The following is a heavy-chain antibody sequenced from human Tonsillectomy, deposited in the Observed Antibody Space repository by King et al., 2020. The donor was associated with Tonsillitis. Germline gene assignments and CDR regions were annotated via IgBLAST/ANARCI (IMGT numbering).Heavy chain of an antibody. D-gene: IGHD6-25*01. Sequence: VQLVESGGGLVKPGGSLRLSCAASGFTFSDFYMSWVRQAPGKGLEWISYISSSSSYTTYADSVRGRFSISRDNAKNSLYLQMNSLRADDTAVYYCARVNFGSSGLDAFDIWGQGTMVTVSS. CDR3: ARVNFGSSGLDAFDI. V-gene: IGHV3-11*05. CDR1: GFTFSDFY. CDR2: ISSSSSYT. J-gene: IGHJ3*02.